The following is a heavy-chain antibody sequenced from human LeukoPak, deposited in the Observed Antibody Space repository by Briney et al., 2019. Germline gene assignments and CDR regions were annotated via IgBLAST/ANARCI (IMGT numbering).Heavy chain of an antibody. D-gene: IGHD2-2*01. CDR2: IKQDGSEK. J-gene: IGHJ4*02. V-gene: IGHV3-7*01. CDR3: ARDGDIVVVPAAQYADY. Sequence: GGSLRLSCAASGFTFSSYWMSWVRQAPGKGLEWLANIKQDGSEKYYVDSVKGRFTISRDNAKNSLYLQMNSLRAEDTAVYYCARDGDIVVVPAAQYADYWGQGTLVTVSS. CDR1: GFTFSSYW.